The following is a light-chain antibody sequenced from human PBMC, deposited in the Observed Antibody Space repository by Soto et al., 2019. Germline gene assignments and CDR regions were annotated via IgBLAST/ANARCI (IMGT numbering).Light chain of an antibody. J-gene: IGKJ4*01. CDR1: QSISSW. V-gene: IGKV1-5*01. CDR2: EGS. CDR3: QQYNSSPLT. Sequence: DIQMTQSPSTLSASIGDTVPITCRANQSISSWLAWYQQKPVKAPKLLISEGSSLESGVPSRFSGSGSGTEFTLTISSLQPDDLATYDCQQYNSSPLTFGGGTKVEIK.